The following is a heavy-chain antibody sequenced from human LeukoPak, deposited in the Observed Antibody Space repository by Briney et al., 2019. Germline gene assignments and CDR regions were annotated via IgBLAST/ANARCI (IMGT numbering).Heavy chain of an antibody. Sequence: ASVKVSRKASGYSFSGNYMHWVRQAPGQGLEWMAWINPNSGDTNYAQKFQGRVTVTRDTSISTAYMELSRLRYDDTAIYYCARAREVTGLTPWGQGTLVSVSS. CDR3: ARAREVTGLTP. CDR1: GYSFSGNY. V-gene: IGHV1-2*02. D-gene: IGHD3-9*01. J-gene: IGHJ5*02. CDR2: INPNSGDT.